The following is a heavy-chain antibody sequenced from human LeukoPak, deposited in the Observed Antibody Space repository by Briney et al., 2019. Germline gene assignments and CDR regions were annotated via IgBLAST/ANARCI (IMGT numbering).Heavy chain of an antibody. D-gene: IGHD1-26*01. Sequence: AETLSLTCTVSGDSISSNSYYWGWIRQPPGKGLQWIGSIYYSGTTYCNPSLKSRVTISVDASKNQFSLKLSSVTAADTAVYYCARHLVGAAEFHYWGQGTLVTVSS. J-gene: IGHJ4*02. V-gene: IGHV4-39*01. CDR3: ARHLVGAAEFHY. CDR1: GDSISSNSYY. CDR2: IYYSGTT.